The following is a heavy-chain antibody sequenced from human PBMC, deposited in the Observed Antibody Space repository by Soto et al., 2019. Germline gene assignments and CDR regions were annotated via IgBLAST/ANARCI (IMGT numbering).Heavy chain of an antibody. CDR3: AREPATAKPEGVDF. D-gene: IGHD1-1*01. V-gene: IGHV1-2*02. Sequence: SLKRACKSAGYALSDYYIHSVRQANGQGLEWMGWINPNSGGTKYAPKFQGGVTMTRDTSITTAYMELSRLRSGDTAVYYCAREPATAKPEGVDFWGQGTLVTVSS. J-gene: IGHJ4*02. CDR2: INPNSGGT. CDR1: GYALSDYY.